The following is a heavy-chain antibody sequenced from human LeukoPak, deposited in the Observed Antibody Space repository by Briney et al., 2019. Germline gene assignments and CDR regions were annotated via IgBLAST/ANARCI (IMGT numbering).Heavy chain of an antibody. CDR3: AKRQRLVKVYYGMDV. Sequence: GGSLRLSCAASGFSFSVYAMNWVRQAPGKGLEWVSAINESPPRTYYADSVKGRFTISRDDSKNTLYLQMNSLIAEDTAIYYCAKRQRLVKVYYGMDVWGQGTTVTVSS. J-gene: IGHJ6*02. D-gene: IGHD2-8*02. CDR2: INESPPRT. CDR1: GFSFSVYA. V-gene: IGHV3-23*01.